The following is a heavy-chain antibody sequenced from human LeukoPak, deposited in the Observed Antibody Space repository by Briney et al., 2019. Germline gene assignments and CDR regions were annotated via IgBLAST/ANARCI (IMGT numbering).Heavy chain of an antibody. CDR2: INGDGSTT. J-gene: IGHJ1*01. CDR3: ATGNYYDSRGYYTFGH. Sequence: GGSLILSCAASGFTFSRYWMHWVRQAPGKGLVWVSRINGDGSTTSYADSVKGGFTISRDNAKNTLYLQMNSLRAEDTAVYYCATGNYYDSRGYYTFGHWGQGTLVTVSS. D-gene: IGHD3-22*01. V-gene: IGHV3-74*01. CDR1: GFTFSRYW.